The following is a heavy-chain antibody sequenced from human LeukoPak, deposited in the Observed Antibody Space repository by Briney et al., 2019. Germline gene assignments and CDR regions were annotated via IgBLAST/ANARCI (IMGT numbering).Heavy chain of an antibody. CDR2: ISGSGGST. V-gene: IGHV3-23*01. CDR3: AKVGPPYDSSGYFDY. Sequence: GGSLRLSCAASGFTFRSYAMSWVRQAPGKGLEGVSAISGSGGSTYYADSVKGRFTIPRDNSKNTLYLQMNSLRAEDMAVYYRAKVGPPYDSSGYFDYWGQGTQVTVSS. D-gene: IGHD3-22*01. CDR1: GFTFRSYA. J-gene: IGHJ4*02.